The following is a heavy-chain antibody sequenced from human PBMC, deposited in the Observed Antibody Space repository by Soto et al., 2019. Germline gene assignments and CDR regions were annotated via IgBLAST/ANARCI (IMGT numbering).Heavy chain of an antibody. CDR3: ASQGGYAYAFDI. J-gene: IGHJ3*02. CDR1: GGSISSGGYY. CDR2: IYYSGST. D-gene: IGHD2-15*01. Sequence: SETLSLTCTVSGGSISSGGYYWSWIRLHPGKGLEWIGYIYYSGSTYYNPSLKSRVTISVDTSKNQFSLKLSSVTAADTAVYYCASQGGYAYAFDIWGQGTMVTVSS. V-gene: IGHV4-31*03.